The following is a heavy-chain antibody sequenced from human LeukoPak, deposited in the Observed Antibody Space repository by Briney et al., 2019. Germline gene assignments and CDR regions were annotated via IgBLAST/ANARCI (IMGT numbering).Heavy chain of an antibody. CDR1: GYTFTSYG. D-gene: IGHD6-6*01. V-gene: IGHV1-18*01. CDR3: ATEVSNWFDP. Sequence: ASVKVSCKASGYTFTSYGISWVRQAPGQGLEWMGWISAYNGNTNYAQKLQGRVTMTEDTSTDTAYMELSSLRSEDTAVYYCATEVSNWFDPWGQGTLVTVSS. CDR2: ISAYNGNT. J-gene: IGHJ5*02.